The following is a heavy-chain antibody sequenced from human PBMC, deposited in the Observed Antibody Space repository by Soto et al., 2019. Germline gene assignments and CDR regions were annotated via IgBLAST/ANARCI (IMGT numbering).Heavy chain of an antibody. Sequence: VQLVESGGGEVQPGRSLRLSCAASGFTYTDFALQWVRQAPGKGLEWVAIISYDGSDKYYADSVKGRFAISRDNPKNTWYLEMNSLRPEDTAVYFCARRAWDSYYAIDVWGQGTTVTVFS. CDR2: ISYDGSDK. V-gene: IGHV3-30*09. CDR1: GFTYTDFA. CDR3: ARRAWDSYYAIDV. J-gene: IGHJ6*02. D-gene: IGHD3-22*01.